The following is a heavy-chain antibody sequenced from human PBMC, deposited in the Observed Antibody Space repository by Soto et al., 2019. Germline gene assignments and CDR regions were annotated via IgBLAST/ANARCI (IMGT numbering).Heavy chain of an antibody. V-gene: IGHV3-23*01. CDR3: AKATIFGVVNIVGLEY. Sequence: VGSLRLSCASSVCTFSSYAMSCVRQSPGKGLEWVSAISGSGGSTYYADSVKGRFTISRDNSKNTLYLQMNSLRAEDTAVYYCAKATIFGVVNIVGLEYWGQRTLVSLS. D-gene: IGHD3-3*01. J-gene: IGHJ4*02. CDR1: VCTFSSYA. CDR2: ISGSGGST.